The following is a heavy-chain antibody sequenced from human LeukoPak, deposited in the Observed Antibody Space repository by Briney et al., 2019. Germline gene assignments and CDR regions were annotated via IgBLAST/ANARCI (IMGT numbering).Heavy chain of an antibody. D-gene: IGHD3-16*02. V-gene: IGHV1-2*02. CDR3: AKGELSLYPHY. CDR2: INPSSGGT. Sequence: GASVKVSCKASEYTFTDYYVHWVRQAPGQGLEWMGWINPSSGGTNYAQKFQGRVTMTRDTSISTAYMQLSGLRSDDTAVYYCAKGELSLYPHYWGQGTLVTVSS. CDR1: EYTFTDYY. J-gene: IGHJ4*02.